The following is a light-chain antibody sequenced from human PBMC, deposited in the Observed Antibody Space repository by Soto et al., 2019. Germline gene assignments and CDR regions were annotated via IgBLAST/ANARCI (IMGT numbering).Light chain of an antibody. V-gene: IGKV3-15*01. Sequence: EIVMTQSPATLSVSPGERATLSCRASQSVSSKLAWYQQKPGLPPRLVIYDASTRATGIPGRFSGSGSGKDFTLTISGLQSEDFAIYYCLQYDTWPPGTVGQGTKVDIK. CDR1: QSVSSK. CDR3: LQYDTWPPGT. J-gene: IGKJ1*01. CDR2: DAS.